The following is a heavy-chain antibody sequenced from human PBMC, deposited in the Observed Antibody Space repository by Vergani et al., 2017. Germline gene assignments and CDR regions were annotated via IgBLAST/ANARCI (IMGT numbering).Heavy chain of an antibody. V-gene: IGHV1-69*02. Sequence: QVQLVQSGAEVKKPGSSVKVSCKASGGTFSSYTISWVRQAPGQGLEWMGRIIPILGIANYAQKFQGRVTITADKSTSTAYMKLSSLRSEDTAVDYWARSAVVMNAGWFDPWGQGTLVTVAS. CDR1: GGTFSSYT. J-gene: IGHJ5*02. D-gene: IGHD3-22*01. CDR2: IIPILGIA. CDR3: ARSAVVMNAGWFDP.